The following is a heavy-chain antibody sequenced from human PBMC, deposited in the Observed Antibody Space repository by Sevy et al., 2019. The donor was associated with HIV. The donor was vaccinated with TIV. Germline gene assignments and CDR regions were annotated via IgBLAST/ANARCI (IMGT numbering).Heavy chain of an antibody. CDR1: GGSISSGGYS. Sequence: SETLSLTCAVSGGSISSGGYSWSWIRQPPGKGLEWIGYNYHSGSTYYNPSLKSRVTISVDRSKNQFSLKLSSVTAADTAVYYCASDVMRSGWLRYFDYWGQGTLVTVSS. D-gene: IGHD6-19*01. V-gene: IGHV4-30-2*01. CDR3: ASDVMRSGWLRYFDY. J-gene: IGHJ4*02. CDR2: NYHSGST.